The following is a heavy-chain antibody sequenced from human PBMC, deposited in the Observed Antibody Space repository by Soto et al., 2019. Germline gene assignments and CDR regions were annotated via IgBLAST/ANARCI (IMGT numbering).Heavy chain of an antibody. J-gene: IGHJ3*02. V-gene: IGHV1-69*02. CDR1: GGTFSSYT. CDR3: ARADEVTAAFDI. Sequence: QVQLVQSGAEVKKPGSSVKVSCKASGGTFSSYTISWVRQAPGQGLEWMGRILPILGIANYAQKFQGRVTITPDKSTSTAYMELSSLRSEDTAVYYCARADEVTAAFDIWGQGTMVTVSS. CDR2: ILPILGIA.